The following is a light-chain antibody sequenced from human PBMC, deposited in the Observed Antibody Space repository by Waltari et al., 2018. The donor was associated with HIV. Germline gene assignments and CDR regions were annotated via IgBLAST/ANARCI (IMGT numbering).Light chain of an antibody. CDR2: DAS. CDR1: KDVGSY. J-gene: IGKJ5*01. CDR3: QQRRRWPIT. V-gene: IGKV3-11*01. Sequence: DIVLTQSPAILSLSPGEGVTLSCRASKDVGSYLAWYQHKPGQAPRLLIYDASNRATGIPARFSGGGSGTDFTLTISRLEPDDFALYYCQQRRRWPITFGQGTRIEI.